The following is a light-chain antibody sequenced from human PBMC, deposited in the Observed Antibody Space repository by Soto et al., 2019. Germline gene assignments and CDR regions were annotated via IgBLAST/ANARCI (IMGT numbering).Light chain of an antibody. CDR2: GAS. J-gene: IGKJ2*01. V-gene: IGKV3-20*01. Sequence: EIVLTQSPGTLSLSPGERATLSCRASQSVSSNSLAWFQLKPGQAPRLLIYGASSRATGIPDRFSGSGSGTDFPLTISRLEPEDFAVYYCQQYGSSPSTFGQGTKLEIK. CDR1: QSVSSNS. CDR3: QQYGSSPST.